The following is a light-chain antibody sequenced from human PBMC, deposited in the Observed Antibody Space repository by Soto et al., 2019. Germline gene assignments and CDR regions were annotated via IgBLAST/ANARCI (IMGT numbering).Light chain of an antibody. J-gene: IGKJ4*01. Sequence: EIVMTQSPATLSVSPGERATLSCRASQSISSNLAWYQQKPGQAPRLLMFRTSSRATGFPARFSGSGSGTEFNLTISSLQSEDFGVYYCQQYNNWPSATFGGGTKVKLK. CDR2: RTS. CDR1: QSISSN. CDR3: QQYNNWPSAT. V-gene: IGKV3-15*01.